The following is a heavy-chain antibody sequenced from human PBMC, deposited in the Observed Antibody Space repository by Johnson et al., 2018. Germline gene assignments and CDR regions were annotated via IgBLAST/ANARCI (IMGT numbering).Heavy chain of an antibody. CDR1: GFTFSSYG. J-gene: IGHJ6*03. CDR3: ASSSSGWQGLYYYYYMDV. D-gene: IGHD6-19*01. Sequence: QVQLVQSGGGVVQPGRSLRLSCVASGFTFSSYGMYWVRQAPGKGLEWVAVIWYHGSKKYYADSVKGRFTISRDNSKNSLYLQMNSLIAEDTAVYYGASSSSGWQGLYYYYYMDVWGKGTTVTVSS. CDR2: IWYHGSKK. V-gene: IGHV3-33*01.